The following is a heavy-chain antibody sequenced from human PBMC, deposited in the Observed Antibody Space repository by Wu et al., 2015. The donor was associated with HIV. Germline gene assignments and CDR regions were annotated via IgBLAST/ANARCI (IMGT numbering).Heavy chain of an antibody. V-gene: IGHV1-8*01. CDR3: ARGKGGHDFIGFNY. Sequence: QVQLVQSGAELKKPGASVKVSCKASGYTFKSYDINWVRQATGQGLEWMGWMNPNSGNTGYAQKFQGRVTMTSNTSIDTAYMEVNSLTSEDTAIYYCARGKGGHDFIGFNYWGQGTLVVVSS. J-gene: IGHJ4*01. CDR2: MNPNSGNT. CDR1: GYTFKSYD. D-gene: IGHD5-12*01.